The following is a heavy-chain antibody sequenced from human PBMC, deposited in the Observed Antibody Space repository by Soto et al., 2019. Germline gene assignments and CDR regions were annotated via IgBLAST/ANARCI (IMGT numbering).Heavy chain of an antibody. V-gene: IGHV3-30*18. CDR3: ANTGGVTTTYPFDY. D-gene: IGHD3-16*01. CDR1: GFTFSSYG. J-gene: IGHJ4*02. CDR2: ISYDGSNK. Sequence: GGSLRLSCAASGFTFSSYGMHWVRQAPGKGLEWVAVISYDGSNKYYADSVKGRFTISRDNSKNSLYLQMNSLRAEDRAVYYCANTGGVTTTYPFDYWGQGTRVTVSS.